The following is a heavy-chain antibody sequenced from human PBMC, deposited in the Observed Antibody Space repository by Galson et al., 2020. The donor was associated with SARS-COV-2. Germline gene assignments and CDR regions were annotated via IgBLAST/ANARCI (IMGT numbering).Heavy chain of an antibody. CDR1: GFTFDDYA. CDR2: ISWNSETI. Sequence: GGSLRLSCTASGFTFDDYAMSWVRQAPGKGLEWVSGISWNSETIVYADSVKGRFTIYRDNAKKSLYLQINGLRVEDTASYYCAKDIVVGMDVWGQGTTVTVS. CDR3: AKDIVVGMDV. J-gene: IGHJ6*02. V-gene: IGHV3-9*01. D-gene: IGHD2-15*01.